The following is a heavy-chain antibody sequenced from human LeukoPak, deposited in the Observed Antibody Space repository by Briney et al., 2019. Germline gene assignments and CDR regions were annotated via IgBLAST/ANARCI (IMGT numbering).Heavy chain of an antibody. CDR2: IYPGDSDT. D-gene: IGHD3-3*01. CDR1: GYSFTSYW. J-gene: IGHJ5*02. Sequence: GESLKISCKGSGYSFTSYWIGWVRQMPGKGLEWMGIIYPGDSDTSYSPSFQGQATISADKSISTAYLQWNSLKASDTAMYYCASVTSITIFGVVSSWFDHWGQGTLVTVSS. CDR3: ASVTSITIFGVVSSWFDH. V-gene: IGHV5-51*01.